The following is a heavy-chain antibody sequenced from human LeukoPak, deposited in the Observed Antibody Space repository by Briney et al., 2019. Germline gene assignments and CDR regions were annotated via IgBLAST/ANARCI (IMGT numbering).Heavy chain of an antibody. J-gene: IGHJ4*02. Sequence: GGSLRLSCAASGFTFSDHYMDWVRQAPGKGLEWVARIRNKANSYTTEYAASVKGRFIISRDDSKNSLYLQMNSLKTEDTAVNYCARVRSDYYFAYGGQGTRVTVPS. CDR2: IRNKANSYTT. D-gene: IGHD6-25*01. CDR1: GFTFSDHY. V-gene: IGHV3-72*01. CDR3: ARVRSDYYFAY.